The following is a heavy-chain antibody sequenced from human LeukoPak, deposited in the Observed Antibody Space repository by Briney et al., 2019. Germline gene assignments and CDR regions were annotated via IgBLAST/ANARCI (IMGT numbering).Heavy chain of an antibody. V-gene: IGHV3-23*01. Sequence: GGSLRLSCAASGFTFSSYAMSWVRQAPGKGLEWVSGISGSGGSTYYADSVKGRFTISRDNSKNTLYLQMNSLGVEDTAVYYCAKSSGSGRYPLDYWGQGTLVTVSS. CDR3: AKSSGSGRYPLDY. J-gene: IGHJ4*02. CDR1: GFTFSSYA. D-gene: IGHD3-10*01. CDR2: ISGSGGST.